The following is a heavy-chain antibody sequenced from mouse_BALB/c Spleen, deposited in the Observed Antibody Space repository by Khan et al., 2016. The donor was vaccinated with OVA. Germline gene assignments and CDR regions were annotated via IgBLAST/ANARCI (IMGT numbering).Heavy chain of an antibody. Sequence: QVQLQQSGAELARPGASVKMSCKASGYTFTSYTIHWIKKRPGKGLEWIGYINPSNDYTNYNQKFKDKATLTTDKSSTTAYLQLSSLTSDDSAVYNCVRDGAYHRNDGWFAYWGQGTLVTVSA. CDR3: VRDGAYHRNDGWFAY. CDR2: INPSNDYT. D-gene: IGHD2-14*01. V-gene: IGHV1-4*01. CDR1: GYTFTSYT. J-gene: IGHJ3*01.